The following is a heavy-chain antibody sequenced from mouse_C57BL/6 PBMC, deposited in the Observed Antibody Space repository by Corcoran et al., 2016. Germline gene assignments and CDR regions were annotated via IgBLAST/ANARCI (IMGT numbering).Heavy chain of an antibody. CDR1: GYTFTTYG. CDR2: INTYSGVP. D-gene: IGHD2-5*01. Sequence: QIQLVQSGPELKKPGETVKISCKASGYTFTTYGMSWVKQAPGKGLKWMGWINTYSGVPTYADDFKGRFAFSLETSASTAYLQINNLKNEDTATYFCARRVLYYSNYDYAMDYWGQGTSVTVSS. CDR3: ARRVLYYSNYDYAMDY. V-gene: IGHV9-3*01. J-gene: IGHJ4*01.